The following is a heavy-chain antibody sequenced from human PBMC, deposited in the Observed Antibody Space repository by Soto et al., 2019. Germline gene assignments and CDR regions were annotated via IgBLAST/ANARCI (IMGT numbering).Heavy chain of an antibody. J-gene: IGHJ4*02. D-gene: IGHD6-13*01. CDR2: ISSSGSSI. V-gene: IGHV3-48*03. CDR3: ARRAAAAGTGFDY. CDR1: GFTFSSYE. Sequence: AGGSLRLSCAASGFTFSSYEMNWVRQAPGKGLEWVSYISSSGSSIYYADSVKGRFTISRDNAKKSLYLQMKSLRAEDTAVYYCARRAAAAGTGFDYWGQGTLVTVSS.